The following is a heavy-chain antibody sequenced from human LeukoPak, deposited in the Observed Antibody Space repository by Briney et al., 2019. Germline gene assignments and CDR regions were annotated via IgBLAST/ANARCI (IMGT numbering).Heavy chain of an antibody. V-gene: IGHV3-20*04. Sequence: PGGSLRLSCAASGFTFDDYGMSWVRQAPGKGLEWVSGINWNGGSTGYADSVKGRFTISRDNAKNSLYLQMNSLRAEDTAVYYCARDRGTTVVTGNLFDYWGQGTLVTVSS. CDR1: GFTFDDYG. CDR3: ARDRGTTVVTGNLFDY. D-gene: IGHD4-23*01. CDR2: INWNGGST. J-gene: IGHJ4*02.